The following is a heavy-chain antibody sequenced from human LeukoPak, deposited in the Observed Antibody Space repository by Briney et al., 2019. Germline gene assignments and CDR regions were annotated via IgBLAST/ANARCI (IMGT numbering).Heavy chain of an antibody. J-gene: IGHJ6*03. CDR3: ARVTTYALYYYYMDV. CDR2: ISSSGSTI. Sequence: GGSLRLSCAASGFTFSSYEMNWVRQAPGKGLEWVSYISSSGSTIYYADSVKGRFTISRDNAKNSLYLQMNSLRAEDTALYYCARVTTYALYYYYMDVWGKGTTVTVSS. V-gene: IGHV3-48*03. D-gene: IGHD4-17*01. CDR1: GFTFSSYE.